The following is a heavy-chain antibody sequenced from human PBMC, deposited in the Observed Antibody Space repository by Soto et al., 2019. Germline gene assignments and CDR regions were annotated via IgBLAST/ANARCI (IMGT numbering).Heavy chain of an antibody. D-gene: IGHD2-15*01. CDR2: INHSGST. J-gene: IGHJ4*02. CDR3: ARRGPQGYCSGGSCYSLGFDY. CDR1: GGSLSGYY. V-gene: IGHV4-34*01. Sequence: PSETLSLTCAVYGGSLSGYYWSWIRQPPGKGLEWIGEINHSGSTNYNPSLKSRVTISVDTSKNQFSLKLSSVTAADTAVYYCARRGPQGYCSGGSCYSLGFDYWGQGTLVTVSS.